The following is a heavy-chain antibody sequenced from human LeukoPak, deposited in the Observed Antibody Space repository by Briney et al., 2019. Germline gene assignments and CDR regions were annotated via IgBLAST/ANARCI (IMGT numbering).Heavy chain of an antibody. Sequence: SETLSLTCTVSGGSISSYYWSWIRQPPGKGLEWIGYIYYSGSTNYNPSLKSRVTISVDTSKNQFSLKLSSVTAADTAVYYCARETYSSSRNNWFDPWGQGTLVTVSS. CDR1: GGSISSYY. J-gene: IGHJ5*02. CDR3: ARETYSSSRNNWFDP. CDR2: IYYSGST. D-gene: IGHD6-6*01. V-gene: IGHV4-59*12.